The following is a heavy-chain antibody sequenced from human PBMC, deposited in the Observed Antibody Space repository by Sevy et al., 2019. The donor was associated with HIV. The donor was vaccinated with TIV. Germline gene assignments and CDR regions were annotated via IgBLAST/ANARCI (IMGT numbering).Heavy chain of an antibody. D-gene: IGHD1-1*01. V-gene: IGHV4-59*13. CDR1: HGSINNYF. CDR3: ARESDEFNDYYYFDY. Sequence: SETLSLSCTVSHGSINNYFWSWIRQPPGKGLEWIGFISYGGRTKYNPSLQSRVTMSVDTSKNHFSLRLSSVTAADTAVYYCARESDEFNDYYYFDYWGLGTLVTVSS. J-gene: IGHJ4*02. CDR2: ISYGGRT.